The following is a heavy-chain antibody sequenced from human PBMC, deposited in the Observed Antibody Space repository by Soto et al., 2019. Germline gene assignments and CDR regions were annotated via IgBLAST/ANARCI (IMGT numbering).Heavy chain of an antibody. J-gene: IGHJ4*02. CDR2: SFHAGTT. V-gene: IGHV4-4*02. CDR1: GDSITSSHY. Sequence: SETLSLTCAVSGDSITSSHYWNWVRQSPGKGLEWIGESFHAGTTNYNPSLESRVIISVDTSTNQFSLKLTSVTAADTAVYYCARARIAPRMFDSWGQGTLVTVSS. D-gene: IGHD2-15*01. CDR3: ARARIAPRMFDS.